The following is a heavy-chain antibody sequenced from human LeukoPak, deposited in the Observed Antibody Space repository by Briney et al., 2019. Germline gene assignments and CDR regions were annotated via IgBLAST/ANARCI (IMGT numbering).Heavy chain of an antibody. CDR2: ISSSSSYI. Sequence: NWVRQAPGXXLEWVSSISSSSSYIYYEDSVKGRFTISRDNAKNSLYLQMNSLRAEDTAVYYCARARSADTAMVYFDYWGQGTLATVSS. D-gene: IGHD5-18*01. V-gene: IGHV3-21*01. J-gene: IGHJ4*02. CDR3: ARARSADTAMVYFDY.